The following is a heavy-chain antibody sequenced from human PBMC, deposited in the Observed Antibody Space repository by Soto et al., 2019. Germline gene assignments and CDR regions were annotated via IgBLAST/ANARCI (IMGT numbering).Heavy chain of an antibody. CDR2: VNSDGNT. J-gene: IGHJ5*02. Sequence: PSETLSLTSTVSGGSLFGDYCTWIRQPAGGGLDRIGRVNSDGNTNYSPSLKSRVTMPVDPSRKHFSLNLTSVTAADTASYFCARARRLENWFDPWGPGIQVTVSS. CDR1: GGSLFGDY. V-gene: IGHV4-4*07. CDR3: ARARRLENWFDP. D-gene: IGHD5-12*01.